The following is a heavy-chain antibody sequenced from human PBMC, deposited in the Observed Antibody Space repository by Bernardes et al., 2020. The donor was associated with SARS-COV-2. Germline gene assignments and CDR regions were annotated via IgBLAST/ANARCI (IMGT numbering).Heavy chain of an antibody. D-gene: IGHD6-13*01. Sequence: GASLKSSGKGSGYSFTTYWSGWVRPIPGKGLEWMGIIYPGDSDTRYSPSFQGQVTISADKSITTAYLQWSSLKASDTAMYYCAVLRYSSSWYMGYFDYWGQGTRVTVSS. CDR2: IYPGDSDT. CDR1: GYSFTTYW. CDR3: AVLRYSSSWYMGYFDY. J-gene: IGHJ4*02. V-gene: IGHV5-51*01.